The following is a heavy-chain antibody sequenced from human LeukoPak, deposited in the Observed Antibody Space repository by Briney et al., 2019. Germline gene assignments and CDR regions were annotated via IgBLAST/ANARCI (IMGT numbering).Heavy chain of an antibody. V-gene: IGHV4-39*01. Sequence: SETLSLTCTVSGGSISSSSYCWTWIRQPPGKGLEWIGNIYYTGSTYYNPPLKSRVTISIDTSKNQFSLKLSSVTAADTAVYYCARHLGGSSNCDYWGQGTLVTVSS. CDR1: GGSISSSSYC. CDR2: IYYTGST. D-gene: IGHD6-6*01. J-gene: IGHJ4*02. CDR3: ARHLGGSSNCDY.